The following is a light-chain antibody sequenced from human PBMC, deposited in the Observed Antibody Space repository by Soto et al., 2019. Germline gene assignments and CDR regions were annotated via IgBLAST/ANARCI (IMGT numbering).Light chain of an antibody. CDR1: SSDVGGYDF. CDR3: SSYTIPGSPV. V-gene: IGLV2-14*01. Sequence: QSALTQPASVSGSPGQSITISCTGTSSDVGGYDFVSWYRQYPGQAPKILIYEVTHRPSGVPDRFSGSKSGNTASLTISGLQADEGADYYCSSYTIPGSPVFGPGPKLPVL. J-gene: IGLJ1*01. CDR2: EVT.